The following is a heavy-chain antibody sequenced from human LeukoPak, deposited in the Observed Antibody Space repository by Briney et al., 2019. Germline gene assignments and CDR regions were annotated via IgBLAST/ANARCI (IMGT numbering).Heavy chain of an antibody. Sequence: PSQTLSLTCAVSGGSISRGGYSWSWIRQPPGKGLEWIGYIYHSGSTYYNPSLKSRVTISVDTSKNQFSLKLSSVTAADTAVYYCAGRRSSGWYAYWGQGTLVTVSS. CDR1: GGSISRGGYS. CDR3: AGRRSSGWYAY. V-gene: IGHV4-30-2*02. CDR2: IYHSGST. D-gene: IGHD6-19*01. J-gene: IGHJ4*02.